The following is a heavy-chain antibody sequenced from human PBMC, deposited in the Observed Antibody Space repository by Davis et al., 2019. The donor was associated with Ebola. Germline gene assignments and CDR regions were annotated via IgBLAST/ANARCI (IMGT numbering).Heavy chain of an antibody. CDR3: ARWASGGSNWFAP. Sequence: ASVKVSCKASGGTFSSYAISWVRQAPGQGLEWMGWISTYNGNTNYANKFQGRVTTTRDTSATTVYMELRSLRSEDTAVYYCARWASGGSNWFAPWGQGTLVTVSS. CDR2: ISTYNGNT. CDR1: GGTFSSYA. V-gene: IGHV1-18*01. J-gene: IGHJ5*02. D-gene: IGHD1-26*01.